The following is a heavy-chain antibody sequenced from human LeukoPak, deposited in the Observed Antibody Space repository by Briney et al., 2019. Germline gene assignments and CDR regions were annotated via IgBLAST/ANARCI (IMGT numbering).Heavy chain of an antibody. Sequence: GGSLRLSWAAAGFTFDDYTMHWVSQAPGKGLEWVSLISWDGGSTYYADSVKGRFTISRDNSKNSLYLQMNSLRTEDTALYYCATRSSSSDKGAFDIWGQGTMVTVSS. D-gene: IGHD6-6*01. CDR1: GFTFDDYT. V-gene: IGHV3-43*01. CDR3: ATRSSSSDKGAFDI. J-gene: IGHJ3*02. CDR2: ISWDGGST.